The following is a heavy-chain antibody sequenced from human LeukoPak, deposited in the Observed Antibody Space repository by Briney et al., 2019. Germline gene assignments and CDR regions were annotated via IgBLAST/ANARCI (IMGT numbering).Heavy chain of an antibody. J-gene: IGHJ6*03. CDR3: ARATSSYFYYMDV. V-gene: IGHV4-61*02. CDR1: GGSISSSSYY. D-gene: IGHD5-12*01. CDR2: IYTSGST. Sequence: SETLSLTCTVSGGSISSSSYYWSWFRQPAEKGLEWIGRIYTSGSTYYNPSLKSRVTISADTSKNQFSLNVSSVTAADTAVYYCARATSSYFYYMDVWGKGTTVTISS.